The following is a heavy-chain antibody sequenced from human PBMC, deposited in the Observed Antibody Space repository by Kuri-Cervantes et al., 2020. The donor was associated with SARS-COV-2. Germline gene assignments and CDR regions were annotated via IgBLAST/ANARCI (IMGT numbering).Heavy chain of an antibody. J-gene: IGHJ5*02. CDR1: GGSISSYF. V-gene: IGHV4-4*07. CDR3: ARGRSVFDP. CDR2: IYTSGNT. Sequence: SETLSLTCTVSGGSISSYFWSWVRQPAGKGLEWVGRIYTSGNTNYNPSLKSRVTMSLDTSKSQFSLKLSSVTAADTAVYYCARGRSVFDPWGQGTLVTVSS.